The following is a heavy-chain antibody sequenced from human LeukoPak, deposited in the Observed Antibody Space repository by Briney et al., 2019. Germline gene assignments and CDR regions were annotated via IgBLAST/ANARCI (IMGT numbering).Heavy chain of an antibody. J-gene: IGHJ4*02. CDR3: VKARRDGYNSWGIFDY. CDR1: GFTFDEYT. V-gene: IGHV3-9*03. CDR2: ISWKSGTI. D-gene: IGHD5-24*01. Sequence: GRSLRLSCAASGFTFDEYTMHWVRQAPGKGLEWVSGISWKSGTIGYADSVKGRFTISRDNAKNSLYLQMNSLRVEDMALYYCVKARRDGYNSWGIFDYWGQGTLVTVSS.